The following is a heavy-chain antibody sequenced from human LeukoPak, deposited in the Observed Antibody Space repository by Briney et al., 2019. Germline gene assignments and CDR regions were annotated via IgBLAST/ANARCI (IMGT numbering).Heavy chain of an antibody. J-gene: IGHJ4*02. CDR3: ARDGSGSYSFDY. D-gene: IGHD3-10*01. CDR2: IYHSGST. CDR1: GGSISSGLYS. Sequence: SQTLSLTCDVSGGSISSGLYSWSWIRQPLGKGLEWIGYIYHSGSTYYNPSLKSRVTISVDRSKNQFSLKLSSVTAADTAVYYCARDGSGSYSFDYWGQGTLVTVSS. V-gene: IGHV4-30-2*01.